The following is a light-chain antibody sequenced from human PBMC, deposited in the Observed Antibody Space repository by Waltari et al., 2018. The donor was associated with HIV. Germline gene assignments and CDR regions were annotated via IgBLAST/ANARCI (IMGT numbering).Light chain of an antibody. CDR2: STS. CDR3: LLYYGGAQRYV. Sequence: QTVVTQAPSLTVSPGGPVTLTCASTTGAVPSGNYPNWFQQKPGQAPRGLIYSTSNKNSWTPARFSGSLLGGKAALTLSGVQPEDEAEYYCLLYYGGAQRYVFGTGTKVTVL. V-gene: IGLV7-43*01. J-gene: IGLJ1*01. CDR1: TGAVPSGNY.